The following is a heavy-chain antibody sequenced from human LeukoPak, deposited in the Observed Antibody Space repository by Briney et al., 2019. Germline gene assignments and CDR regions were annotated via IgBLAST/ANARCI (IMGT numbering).Heavy chain of an antibody. CDR2: IYSGGST. D-gene: IGHD5/OR15-5a*01. CDR3: ARDLYTRNPFDY. CDR1: GFTVSSNY. Sequence: PSGGSLRLSCAASGFTVSSNYMSWVRQAPGKGLEWVSVIYSGGSTYYADSVKGRFTISRDNSKNTLYLQMNSLRAEDTAVYYCARDLYTRNPFDYWGQGTLVTVSS. V-gene: IGHV3-66*02. J-gene: IGHJ4*02.